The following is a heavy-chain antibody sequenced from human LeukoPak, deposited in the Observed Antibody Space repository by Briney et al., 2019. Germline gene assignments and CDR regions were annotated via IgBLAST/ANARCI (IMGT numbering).Heavy chain of an antibody. V-gene: IGHV4-59*11. CDR1: GGSISSHY. J-gene: IGHJ6*03. D-gene: IGHD2-15*01. CDR2: IYYSGST. Sequence: SETLSLTCTVSGGSISSHYWSWLRQPPGKGLEWIGYIYYSGSTNYNPSLKSRVTISVDTSKNQFSLKLSSVTAADTAVYYCARVPSYCSGGSCYHYYYMDVWGKGTTVTVSS. CDR3: ARVPSYCSGGSCYHYYYMDV.